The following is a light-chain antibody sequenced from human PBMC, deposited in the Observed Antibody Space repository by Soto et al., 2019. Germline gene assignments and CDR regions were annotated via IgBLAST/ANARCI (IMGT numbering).Light chain of an antibody. CDR1: SGSIASNY. J-gene: IGLJ3*02. CDR2: DDN. CDR3: QSYDATNQV. Sequence: NFMLTQPHSVSASPGKTVIISCTRSSGSIASNYVQWYQQRPGSSPTTVIYDDNQRPSGVPDRFSGSIDSSSNSASLTISGLENEDEADYFCQSYDATNQVFGGVTKLTVL. V-gene: IGLV6-57*01.